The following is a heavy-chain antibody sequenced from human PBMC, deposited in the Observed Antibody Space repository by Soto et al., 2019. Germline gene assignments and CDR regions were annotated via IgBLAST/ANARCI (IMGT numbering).Heavy chain of an antibody. V-gene: IGHV4-38-2*02. CDR3: ARVAFGPIGY. D-gene: IGHD3-16*01. CDR1: NYSISSGDY. Sequence: SETLSLTCTVSNYSISSGDYWGWIRQSPGEGLEWIVSMYHSGTTYYNPSLKSRVTISIDTSKNQFSLKLTSVTSADTSVYFCARVAFGPIGYWEQGNMGIFSS. CDR2: MYHSGTT. J-gene: IGHJ4*02.